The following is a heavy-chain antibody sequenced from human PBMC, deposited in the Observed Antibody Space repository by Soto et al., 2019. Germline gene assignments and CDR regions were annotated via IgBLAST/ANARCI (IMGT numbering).Heavy chain of an antibody. J-gene: IGHJ6*02. CDR1: GYTFRSHG. Sequence: QVQLVQSGAEVRTPGASVKISCKASGYTFRSHGVQWVRQAPGQRLEWVGWSNGGNGFTKYSQEFQARVTITRDTAASTIYMELHSLTSDDTAVYYCARLSYSDALDVWGQGTTVTVSS. CDR3: ARLSYSDALDV. CDR2: SNGGNGFT. D-gene: IGHD4-17*01. V-gene: IGHV1-3*02.